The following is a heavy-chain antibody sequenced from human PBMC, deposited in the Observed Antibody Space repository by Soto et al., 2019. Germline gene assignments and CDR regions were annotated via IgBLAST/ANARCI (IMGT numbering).Heavy chain of an antibody. CDR2: MYYSGST. CDR3: ARGYRQSGYSSSWVFDY. CDR1: GGSISSGGCY. V-gene: IGHV4-31*03. J-gene: IGHJ4*02. D-gene: IGHD6-13*01. Sequence: HVQLRDSGPGLVKPSQILSLTCTVSGGSISSGGCYWNWIRQHPGKGLEWIGYMYYSGSTYYSPFLRSRVIISADTSENHFSLKLSSVTAADTAVYFCARGYRQSGYSSSWVFDYWGQGTLVNVSS.